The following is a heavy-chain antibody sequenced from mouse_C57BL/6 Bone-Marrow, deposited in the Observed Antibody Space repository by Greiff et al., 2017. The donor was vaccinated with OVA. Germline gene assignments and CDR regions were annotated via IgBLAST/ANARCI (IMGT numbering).Heavy chain of an antibody. CDR2: IWRGGST. CDR1: GFSLTSYG. V-gene: IGHV2-5*01. CDR3: AKGYYSMDY. J-gene: IGHJ4*01. Sequence: QVQLQQSGPGLVQPSQSLSITCTVSGFSLTSYGVHWVRQSPGKGLEWLGVIWRGGSTDYNAPFMSRLSITKDNSKSQVFFKMNSLQADDTAIYYCAKGYYSMDYWGQGTSVTVSS.